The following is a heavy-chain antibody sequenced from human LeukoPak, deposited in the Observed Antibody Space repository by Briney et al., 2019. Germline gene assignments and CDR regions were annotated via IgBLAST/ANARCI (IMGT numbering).Heavy chain of an antibody. CDR1: GYSISSGYY. D-gene: IGHD3-3*01. CDR2: IYHSGST. Sequence: PSETLSLTCTVSGYSISSGYYWGWIRQPPGKGLEWIGSIYHSGSTCYNPSLKSRVTISVDTSKNQFSLKLSSVTAADTAVYYCARGYKDYDFWSGYAGHYFDYWGQGTLVTVSS. J-gene: IGHJ4*02. CDR3: ARGYKDYDFWSGYAGHYFDY. V-gene: IGHV4-38-2*02.